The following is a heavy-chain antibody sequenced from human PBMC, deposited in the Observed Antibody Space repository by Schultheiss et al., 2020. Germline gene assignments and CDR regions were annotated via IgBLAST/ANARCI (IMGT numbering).Heavy chain of an antibody. CDR3: TRETVDIVATTNLYYFDY. D-gene: IGHD5-12*01. Sequence: GESLKISCTASGFTFGDYAMSWFRQAPGKGLEWVGFIRSKAYGGTTEYAASVKGRFTISRDDSKSIAYLQMNSLKTEDTAVYYCTRETVDIVATTNLYYFDYWGQGTLVTVAS. J-gene: IGHJ4*02. CDR1: GFTFGDYA. CDR2: IRSKAYGGTT. V-gene: IGHV3-49*03.